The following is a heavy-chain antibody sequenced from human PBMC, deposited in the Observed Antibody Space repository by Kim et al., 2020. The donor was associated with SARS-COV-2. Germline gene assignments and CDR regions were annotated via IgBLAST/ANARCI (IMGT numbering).Heavy chain of an antibody. D-gene: IGHD4-17*01. J-gene: IGHJ4*02. V-gene: IGHV1-69*04. Sequence: QKFQGRVTITADKSTSTAYMELSSLRSEDTAVYYCARDVVTTVAYYFDYWGQGTLVTVSS. CDR3: ARDVVTTVAYYFDY.